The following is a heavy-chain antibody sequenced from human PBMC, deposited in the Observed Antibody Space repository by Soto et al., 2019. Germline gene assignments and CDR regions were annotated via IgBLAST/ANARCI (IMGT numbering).Heavy chain of an antibody. V-gene: IGHV5-51*01. CDR3: ARTRSFTLGFYYDGMDV. CDR1: GYSFAIYW. CDR2: IYPGDSDT. D-gene: IGHD6-6*01. J-gene: IGHJ6*02. Sequence: GESLNISCQGSGYSFAIYWIGWVRQMPGKDLEWMGIIYPGDSDTRYSPSFQGQVTISADKSLRTAYLQWTSLKASDTALYYCARTRSFTLGFYYDGMDVWGQGTTVTVSS.